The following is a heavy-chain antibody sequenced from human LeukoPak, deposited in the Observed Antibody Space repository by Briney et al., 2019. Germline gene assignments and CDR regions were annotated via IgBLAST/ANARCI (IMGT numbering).Heavy chain of an antibody. Sequence: PSETLSLTCAVYGGSFSGYYWSWIRQPPGKGLEWIGEINHSGSTNYNPSLKSRVTISVDTSKNQFSLKLSSVTAADTAVYYCAGTVTAIVYYYYYMDVWGKGTTVTVS. CDR1: GGSFSGYY. D-gene: IGHD4-11*01. J-gene: IGHJ6*03. V-gene: IGHV4-34*01. CDR2: INHSGST. CDR3: AGTVTAIVYYYYYMDV.